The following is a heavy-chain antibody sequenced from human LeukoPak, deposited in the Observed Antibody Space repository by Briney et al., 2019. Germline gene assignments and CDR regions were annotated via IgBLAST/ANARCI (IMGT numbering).Heavy chain of an antibody. J-gene: IGHJ6*02. CDR1: RGTFSSYA. Sequence: SVKVSCKASRGTFSSYAISWVRQAPGQGLEWMGRIIPILGIANYAQKFQGRVTITADKSTSTAYMELSSLRSEDTAVYYCARGKQQLVSGYYYYGMDVWGQGTTVTVSS. V-gene: IGHV1-69*04. CDR2: IIPILGIA. CDR3: ARGKQQLVSGYYYYGMDV. D-gene: IGHD6-13*01.